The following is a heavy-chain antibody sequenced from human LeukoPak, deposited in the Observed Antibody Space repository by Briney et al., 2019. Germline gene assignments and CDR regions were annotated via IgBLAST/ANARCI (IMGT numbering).Heavy chain of an antibody. CDR2: INPNSGGT. CDR1: VYTFTGYY. Sequence: GASVKVSCKASVYTFTGYYMHWVRQAPGQEREGMGWINPNSGGTNYSQQFQGWVTMTRDTSISTAYMELSRLRRAAPGVSYCASAGRVEDYGLLLCINWGAGTLVTVSS. D-gene: IGHD2-2*01. V-gene: IGHV1-2*04. CDR3: ASAGRVEDYGLLLCIN. J-gene: IGHJ4*02.